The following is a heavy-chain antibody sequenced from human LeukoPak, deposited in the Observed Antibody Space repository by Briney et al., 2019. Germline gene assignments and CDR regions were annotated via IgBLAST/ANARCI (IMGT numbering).Heavy chain of an antibody. V-gene: IGHV3-11*06. CDR1: GFTFSDYY. CDR3: ARDQDDFWSGYFYFDY. J-gene: IGHJ4*02. Sequence: GGSLRLSCAASGFTFSDYYMSWIRQAPGKGLEWVSYISSSSSYTNYADSVKGRFTISRDNAKNSLYLQMNSLRAEDTAVYYCARDQDDFWSGYFYFDYWGQGTLVTVSS. CDR2: ISSSSSYT. D-gene: IGHD3-3*01.